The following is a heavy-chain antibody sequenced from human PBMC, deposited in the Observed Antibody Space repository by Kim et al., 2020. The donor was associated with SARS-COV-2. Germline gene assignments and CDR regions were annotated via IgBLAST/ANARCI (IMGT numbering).Heavy chain of an antibody. D-gene: IGHD3-16*01. CDR2: INSDGSST. J-gene: IGHJ6*02. CDR1: GFTFSSYW. V-gene: IGHV3-74*01. Sequence: GGSLRLSCAASGFTFSSYWMHWVRQAPGKGLVWVSRINSDGSSTSYADSVKGRFTISRDNAKNTLYLQMNSLRAEDTAVYYCARDPLLVHGANYYYYGMDVWGQGTTVTVSS. CDR3: ARDPLLVHGANYYYYGMDV.